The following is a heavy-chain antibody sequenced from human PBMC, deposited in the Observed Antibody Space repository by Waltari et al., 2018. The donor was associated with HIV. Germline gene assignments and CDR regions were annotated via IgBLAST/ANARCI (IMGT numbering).Heavy chain of an antibody. V-gene: IGHV4-31*01. CDR1: GGSISNGGYY. J-gene: IGHJ4*02. Sequence: QVQLQESGPGLVKPSQTLSLTCTVSGGSISNGGYYWSWIRQHPGKGLQWIGYIYDSGRTYYNPPLRSLVTLSVDTSKNQFSLKVKSVTAADTAMYYCARDRDGSGALDYWGQGNLVTVSA. D-gene: IGHD3-10*01. CDR3: ARDRDGSGALDY. CDR2: IYDSGRT.